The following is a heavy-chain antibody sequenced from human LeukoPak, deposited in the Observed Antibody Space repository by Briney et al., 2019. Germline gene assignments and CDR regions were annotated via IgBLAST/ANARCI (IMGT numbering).Heavy chain of an antibody. V-gene: IGHV1-69*13. CDR2: LIPIFGTA. CDR3: ARGSDIVVVPAAMDYNWFDP. Sequence: SVKVSCKASGGTFSSYAISWVRQAPGQGLEWMGGLIPIFGTANYAQKFQGRVTITADESTSTAYMELSSLRSEDTAVYYCARGSDIVVVPAAMDYNWFDPWGQGTLVTVSS. D-gene: IGHD2-2*01. J-gene: IGHJ5*02. CDR1: GGTFSSYA.